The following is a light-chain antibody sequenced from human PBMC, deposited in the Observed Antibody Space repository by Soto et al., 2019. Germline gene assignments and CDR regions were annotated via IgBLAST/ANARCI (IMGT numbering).Light chain of an antibody. V-gene: IGLV2-8*01. J-gene: IGLJ2*01. CDR1: ISDVGGYNY. Sequence: QSVLTQPPSTSGSPGQSVTISCTGTISDVGGYNYVSWYQQHPGNAPKLMIYEVSERPSGVPDRFSGSKSGNTASLTVSGRQAEDEADYYCGSYAGFNNYVAFGGGPKLTVL. CDR3: GSYAGFNNYVA. CDR2: EVS.